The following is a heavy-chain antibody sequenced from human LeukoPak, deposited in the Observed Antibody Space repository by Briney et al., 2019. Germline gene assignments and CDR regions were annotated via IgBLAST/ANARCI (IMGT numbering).Heavy chain of an antibody. V-gene: IGHV1-3*03. CDR1: GYTFTSYA. D-gene: IGHD3-3*01. J-gene: IGHJ3*02. CDR3: ARARDFWSGHPDAFDI. Sequence: ASVKVSCKASGYTFTSYAMHWVRQAPGQRLEWMGWINAGNGNTKYSQEFQGRVTITRDTSASTAYMELSSLRSEDMAVYYCARARDFWSGHPDAFDIWGQGTMVTVSS. CDR2: INAGNGNT.